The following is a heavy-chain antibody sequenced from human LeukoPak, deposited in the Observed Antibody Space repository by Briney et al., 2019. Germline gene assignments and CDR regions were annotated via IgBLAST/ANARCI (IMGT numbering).Heavy chain of an antibody. V-gene: IGHV4-4*02. Sequence: SGTLSLTCAVSGGSISSSNWWSWVRQPPGKGLEWIGEIYHGGSTNYNPSPKSRVTMSVDKSKNQFSLELSSVTAADTAVYYCARGEEHGSGTVHFDYWGQGILVTVSS. J-gene: IGHJ4*02. D-gene: IGHD3-10*01. CDR3: ARGEEHGSGTVHFDY. CDR1: GGSISSSNW. CDR2: IYHGGST.